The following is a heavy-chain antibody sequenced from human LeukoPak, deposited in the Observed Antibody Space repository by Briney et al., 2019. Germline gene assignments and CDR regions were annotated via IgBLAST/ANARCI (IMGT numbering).Heavy chain of an antibody. CDR3: ARPMTTVTNDWFDP. CDR2: MNPNSGNT. D-gene: IGHD4-17*01. Sequence: ASVKVSCKASGYTFTSYDINWVRQATGQGLEWMGWMNPNSGNTGYAQKFQGRVTMTRNTSISIAYMELSSLRSEDTAVYYCARPMTTVTNDWFDPWGQGTLVTVSS. V-gene: IGHV1-8*01. J-gene: IGHJ5*02. CDR1: GYTFTSYD.